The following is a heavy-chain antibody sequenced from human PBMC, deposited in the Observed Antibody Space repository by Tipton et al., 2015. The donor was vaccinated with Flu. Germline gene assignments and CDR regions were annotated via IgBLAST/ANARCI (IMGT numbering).Heavy chain of an antibody. CDR3: ARFGSGTFETH. V-gene: IGHV4-38-2*02. CDR1: GFSIMSGHY. Sequence: TLSLTCNVSGFSIMSGHYWGWIRQPPKKGLEWIGRVFRSGDTYYNASLKKRLTMSVDTSKNQFSLRLTSVTAADTAVYFCARFGSGTFETHWGQGTLVTVSS. CDR2: VFRSGDT. J-gene: IGHJ4*02. D-gene: IGHD3-10*01.